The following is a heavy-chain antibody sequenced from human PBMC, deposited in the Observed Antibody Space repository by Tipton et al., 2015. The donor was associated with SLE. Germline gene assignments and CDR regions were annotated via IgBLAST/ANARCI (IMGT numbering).Heavy chain of an antibody. Sequence: LSLTCAASGFTFSYHAMTWVRQAPGKGLEWVSSISGSGDNTYYADSVKGRFTISRDNSKNTLYLQMNSLRAEDTAVYYCAKVGFYGGNSEDYYYYMDVWGRGTTVTVSS. V-gene: IGHV3-23*01. CDR3: AKVGFYGGNSEDYYYYMDV. CDR1: GFTFSYHA. CDR2: ISGSGDNT. J-gene: IGHJ6*03. D-gene: IGHD4-23*01.